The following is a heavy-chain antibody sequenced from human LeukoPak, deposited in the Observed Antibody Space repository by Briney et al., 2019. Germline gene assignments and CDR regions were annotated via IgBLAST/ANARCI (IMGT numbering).Heavy chain of an antibody. CDR1: GGSISSYY. J-gene: IGHJ4*02. Sequence: SETLSLTCTVSGGSISSYYWSWIRQPPGKGLEWIGEINHSGSTNYNPSLKSRVTISVDTSKNQFSLKLSSVTAADTAVYYCARGVGNDYWGQGTLVTVSS. CDR3: ARGVGNDY. CDR2: INHSGST. V-gene: IGHV4-34*01.